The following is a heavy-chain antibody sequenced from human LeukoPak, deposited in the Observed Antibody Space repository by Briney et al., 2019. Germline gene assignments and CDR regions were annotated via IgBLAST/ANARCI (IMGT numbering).Heavy chain of an antibody. J-gene: IGHJ4*02. V-gene: IGHV1-69-2*01. Sequence: ASVKISCKVSGYTFTDYYMHWVQQAPGKGLEWMGLVDPEDGETIYAEKFQGRVTITADTSTDTAYKELSRLRSEDTAVYYCATVTSGSYFDYWGQGTLVTVSS. D-gene: IGHD1-26*01. CDR1: GYTFTDYY. CDR3: ATVTSGSYFDY. CDR2: VDPEDGET.